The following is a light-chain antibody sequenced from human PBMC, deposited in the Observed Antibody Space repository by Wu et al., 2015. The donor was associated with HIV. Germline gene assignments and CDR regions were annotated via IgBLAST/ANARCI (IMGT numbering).Light chain of an antibody. V-gene: IGKV3-11*01. CDR2: DAS. CDR1: QSVNSN. J-gene: IGKJ5*01. CDR3: QQSSSWPLT. Sequence: EIVLTQSPVTLSVSPGDRATLSCRTSQSVNSNLAWYQQRPGQAPRLLIYDASTRATGIPARFSGSGSGTDFTLTISSLDLEDFAVYYCQQSSSWPLTFGQGTQLEIK.